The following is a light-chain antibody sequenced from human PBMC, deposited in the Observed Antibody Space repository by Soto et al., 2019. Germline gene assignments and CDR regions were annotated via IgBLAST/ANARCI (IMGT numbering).Light chain of an antibody. CDR2: EVS. Sequence: QSVLTQPASVSGSPGQSITFSCTGTSSDVGDYNYVSWYQQHPGKAPKAIIYEVSKRPSGVSTRFSGSKSGNTASLTISGLQAEDEANYYCSSYTASSTRVFGTGTKLTVL. CDR3: SSYTASSTRV. V-gene: IGLV2-14*01. J-gene: IGLJ1*01. CDR1: SSDVGDYNY.